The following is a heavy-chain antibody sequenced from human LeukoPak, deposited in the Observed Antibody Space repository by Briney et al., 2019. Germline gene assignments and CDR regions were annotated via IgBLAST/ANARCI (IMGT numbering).Heavy chain of an antibody. D-gene: IGHD6-13*01. J-gene: IGHJ5*02. CDR1: GYTLTELS. Sequence: ASVKVSCKVSGYTLTELSMHWVRQAPGKGLEWMGGFDPEDGETIYAQKFQGRVTMTEDTSTDTAYMELSSLRSEDTAVYYCAAIDSSSWYNWFDPWGRGTLVTVSS. V-gene: IGHV1-24*01. CDR2: FDPEDGET. CDR3: AAIDSSSWYNWFDP.